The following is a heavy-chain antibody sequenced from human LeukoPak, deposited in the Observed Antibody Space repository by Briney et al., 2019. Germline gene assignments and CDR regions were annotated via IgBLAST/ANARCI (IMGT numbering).Heavy chain of an antibody. CDR2: ISGSGGST. CDR1: GFTFSSYA. Sequence: GGSLRLSCAASGFTFSSYAMSWVRQAPGKGLEWVSAISGSGGSTYYADSVKGRFTISRDNSKNTLYLQMNSLRAEDTAVYYCAKDRGSEKQWLVGRYFDYWGQGTLVTVSS. D-gene: IGHD6-19*01. CDR3: AKDRGSEKQWLVGRYFDY. J-gene: IGHJ4*02. V-gene: IGHV3-23*01.